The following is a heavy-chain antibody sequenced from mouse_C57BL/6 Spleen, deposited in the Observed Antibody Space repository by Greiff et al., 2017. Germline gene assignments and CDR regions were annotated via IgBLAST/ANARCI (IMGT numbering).Heavy chain of an antibody. V-gene: IGHV1-78*01. CDR2: IYPRDGST. D-gene: IGHD1-1*01. CDR3: ARAGVYYYGSSTWFAY. CDR1: GYTFTDHT. J-gene: IGHJ3*01. Sequence: QVQLQQSDAELVKPGASVKISCKVSGYTFTDHTIPWMKQRPEQGLEWIGYIYPRDGSTKYNEKFKGKATLTADKSSSTAYMQLNSLTSEDSAVYFCARAGVYYYGSSTWFAYWGQGTLVTVSA.